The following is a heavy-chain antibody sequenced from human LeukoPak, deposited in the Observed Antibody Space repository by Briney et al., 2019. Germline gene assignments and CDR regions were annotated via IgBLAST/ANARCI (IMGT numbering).Heavy chain of an antibody. CDR1: GYTFTSYD. J-gene: IGHJ5*02. D-gene: IGHD6-19*01. CDR2: MNPNSGNT. CDR3: ARTLSPLRQWLVP. V-gene: IGHV1-8*01. Sequence: ASVKVSCKASGYTFTSYDINWVRQATGQGLEWMGWMNPNSGNTGYAQKFQGRVTMTRNTSISTAYMELSSLRSEDTAVYYCARTLSPLRQWLVPWGQGTLVTVSS.